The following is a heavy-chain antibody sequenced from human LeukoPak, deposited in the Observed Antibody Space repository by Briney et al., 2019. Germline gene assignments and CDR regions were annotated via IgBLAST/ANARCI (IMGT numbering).Heavy chain of an antibody. CDR3: ARLPGSYYLYYFDS. CDR1: GFTFSSYG. Sequence: GGSLRLSCAASGFTFSSYGMHWVRQAPGKGLEWVAVIWYDGSNKYYADSVKGRFTISRDNSKNTLYLQMNSLRAEDTAVYYCARLPGSYYLYYFDSWGQGTMVTVSS. J-gene: IGHJ4*02. D-gene: IGHD1-26*01. V-gene: IGHV3-33*01. CDR2: IWYDGSNK.